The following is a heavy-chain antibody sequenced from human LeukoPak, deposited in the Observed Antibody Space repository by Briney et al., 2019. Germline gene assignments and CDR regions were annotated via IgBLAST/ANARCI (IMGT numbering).Heavy chain of an antibody. CDR2: ISGSGGST. J-gene: IGHJ5*02. Sequence: GGSLRLSCAASGFTFSSYAMSWVRQAPGKGLEWVSAISGSGGSTYYADSAKGRFTISRDNAKNSLYLQMNSLRAEDTAVYYCARGSSSWLRKENWFDPWGQGTLVTVSS. D-gene: IGHD6-13*01. CDR1: GFTFSSYA. V-gene: IGHV3-23*01. CDR3: ARGSSSWLRKENWFDP.